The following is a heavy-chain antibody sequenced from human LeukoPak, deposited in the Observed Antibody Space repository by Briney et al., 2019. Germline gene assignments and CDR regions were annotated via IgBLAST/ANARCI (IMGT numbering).Heavy chain of an antibody. D-gene: IGHD3-22*01. V-gene: IGHV4-61*05. CDR1: GGPISSSSYY. CDR2: IYYSGST. J-gene: IGHJ4*02. Sequence: PSETLSLTCTVSGGPISSSSYYWGWIRQPPGKGLEWIGYIYYSGSTNYNPSLKSRVTISVDTSKNQFSLKLSSVTAADTAVYYCARQYYDSSGPFDYWGQGTLVTVSS. CDR3: ARQYYDSSGPFDY.